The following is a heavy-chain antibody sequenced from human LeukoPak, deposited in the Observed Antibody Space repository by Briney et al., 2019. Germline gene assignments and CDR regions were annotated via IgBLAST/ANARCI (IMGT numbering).Heavy chain of an antibody. CDR1: GFTFSSYA. CDR3: VRDPSGSGFAFDS. J-gene: IGHJ4*02. D-gene: IGHD1-1*01. Sequence: GGSLRLSSAASGFTFSSYAMHWVRQAPGKGLEWVAFIWFDGSNKHYADSVKGRFTISRDNSEDTLYLQMNSLRAEDTAVYYCVRDPSGSGFAFDSWGQGALVTVSS. V-gene: IGHV3-33*08. CDR2: IWFDGSNK.